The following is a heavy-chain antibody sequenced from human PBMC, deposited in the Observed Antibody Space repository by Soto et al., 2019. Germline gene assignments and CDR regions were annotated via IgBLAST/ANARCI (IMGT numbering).Heavy chain of an antibody. CDR3: ARTMAVAGDDY. V-gene: IGHV3-7*01. CDR1: GFTFRSFW. CDR2: IKQDGSEK. J-gene: IGHJ4*02. D-gene: IGHD6-19*01. Sequence: GGSLRLSCAASGFTFRSFWMSWVRQAPGKGLEWVANIKQDGSEKYYVDSVKGRFTISRDNARSSLFLQMNSLRAEDTAVYYCARTMAVAGDDYWGQGTLVTVSS.